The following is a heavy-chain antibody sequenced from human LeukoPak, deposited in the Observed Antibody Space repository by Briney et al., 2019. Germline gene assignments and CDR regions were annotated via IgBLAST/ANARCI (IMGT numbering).Heavy chain of an antibody. D-gene: IGHD3-10*01. CDR3: ARLWFGESNWSNP. J-gene: IGHJ5*02. CDR2: IYHSGST. CDR1: GGSISSSNW. Sequence: SGTLSLTCAVSGGSISSSNWWSWVRQPPGKGLEWIGEIYHSGSTNYNPSLKSRVTISVDKSKNQFSLKLSSVTAADTAVYYCARLWFGESNWSNPWGQGTLVTVSS. V-gene: IGHV4-4*02.